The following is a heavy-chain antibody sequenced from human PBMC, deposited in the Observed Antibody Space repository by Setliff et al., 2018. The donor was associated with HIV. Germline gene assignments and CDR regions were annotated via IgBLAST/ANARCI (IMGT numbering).Heavy chain of an antibody. J-gene: IGHJ4*02. V-gene: IGHV4-38-2*01. CDR2: IYHSGTT. Sequence: SETLSLTCGVSGFYISSGYYWAWIRQPPGKGLEWIGSIYHSGTTFYNPSLKSRVTISVDTSKNQFSLKLTSVTAADTAVYYCARHAPGSAYGDAYHFDHWGQGTLVTVSS. CDR1: GFYISSGYY. CDR3: ARHAPGSAYGDAYHFDH. D-gene: IGHD4-17*01.